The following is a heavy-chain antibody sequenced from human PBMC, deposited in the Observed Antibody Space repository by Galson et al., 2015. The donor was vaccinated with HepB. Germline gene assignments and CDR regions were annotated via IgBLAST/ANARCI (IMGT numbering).Heavy chain of an antibody. V-gene: IGHV5-51*01. J-gene: IGHJ4*02. CDR3: ASTGDYDFNFDY. D-gene: IGHD3-3*01. CDR1: GHSFTSYW. CDR2: IDPGGSNI. Sequence: QSGAEVKKPGESLKISCKGSGHSFTSYWIGWVRQMPGKGLEWMGIIDPGGSNIRYSPSFQGQVTISADRSINTAYLQWSSLKTSDTAMYCCASTGDYDFNFDYWGQGTLVTVSS.